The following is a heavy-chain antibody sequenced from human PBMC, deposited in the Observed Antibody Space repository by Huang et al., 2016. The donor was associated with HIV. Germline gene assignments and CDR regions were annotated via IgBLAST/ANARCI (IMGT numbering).Heavy chain of an antibody. J-gene: IGHJ4*02. Sequence: QLQLVESGGGVVQRGGSLRLSCAASGFNFYLYGMHWVRQASGKGLEWVAFIRVDGSDEYYIDSVKGRFTISRDNSKKTLFLEMDSLRPEDTAVYFCAMDSRWGLVATTLSYFDYWGQGTLVTVSS. D-gene: IGHD5-12*01. CDR1: GFNFYLYG. V-gene: IGHV3-30*02. CDR3: AMDSRWGLVATTLSYFDY. CDR2: IRVDGSDE.